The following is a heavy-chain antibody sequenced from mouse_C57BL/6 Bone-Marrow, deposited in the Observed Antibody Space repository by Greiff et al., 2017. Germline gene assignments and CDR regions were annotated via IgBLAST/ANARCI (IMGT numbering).Heavy chain of an antibody. J-gene: IGHJ2*01. CDR1: GYTFTSYW. CDR2: IDPSDSYT. D-gene: IGHD2-4*01. Sequence: VQLQQPGAELVRPGTSVKLSCKASGYTFTSYWMHWVKQRPGQGLEWIGVIDPSDSYTNYNQKFKGKATLTVDTSSSTAYMQLSSLTSEDSAVYYCARSDYDSDYWGQGTTLTVSS. V-gene: IGHV1-59*01. CDR3: ARSDYDSDY.